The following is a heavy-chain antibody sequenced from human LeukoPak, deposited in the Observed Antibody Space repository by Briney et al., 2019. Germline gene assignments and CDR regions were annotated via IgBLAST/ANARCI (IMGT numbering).Heavy chain of an antibody. CDR3: ARDIAYSSGYYA. CDR2: ISGSGVNT. J-gene: IGHJ5*02. Sequence: GGSLRLSCAASGVTFGSYAMNGVRRAPGRGREWVAVISGSGVNTYYGDSVTGRFTISRDNSKTTLYLQMNSLRAEDTAVYYCARDIAYSSGYYAWGQGTLVTVSS. CDR1: GVTFGSYA. V-gene: IGHV3-23*01. D-gene: IGHD6-19*01.